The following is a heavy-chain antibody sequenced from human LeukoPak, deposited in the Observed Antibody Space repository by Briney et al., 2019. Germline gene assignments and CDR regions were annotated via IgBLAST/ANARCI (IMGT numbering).Heavy chain of an antibody. V-gene: IGHV3-74*01. J-gene: IGHJ4*02. CDR1: GNYW. CDR3: VSFYETY. CDR2: INSDGSWT. D-gene: IGHD2-2*01. Sequence: GGSLRLSCAASGNYWMHWVRQAPGEGLVWVSHINSDGSWTGYADSVKGRFTISKDNAKNTVYLQMNNLRAEDTAVYYCVSFYETYWGRGTLVTVSS.